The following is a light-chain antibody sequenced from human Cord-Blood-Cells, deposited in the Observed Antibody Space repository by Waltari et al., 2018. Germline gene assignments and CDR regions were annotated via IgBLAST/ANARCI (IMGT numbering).Light chain of an antibody. Sequence: DIQMTQSPSSLSASVGDRVTITCRASQSISSYLNWYQQKPGKAPKLLSYAASSLQSGVPSRFSGSGSGTDFTLTISSLQPEDFATYCCQQRYSTPRTFGEGTKVEIK. J-gene: IGKJ1*01. CDR2: AAS. CDR1: QSISSY. V-gene: IGKV1-39*01. CDR3: QQRYSTPRT.